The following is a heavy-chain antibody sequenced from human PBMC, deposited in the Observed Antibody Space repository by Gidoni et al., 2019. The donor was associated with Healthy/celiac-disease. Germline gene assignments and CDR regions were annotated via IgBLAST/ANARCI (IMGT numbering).Heavy chain of an antibody. D-gene: IGHD1-26*01. CDR2: ISWMSKRL. Sequence: EVQLVESGGGLVKPGRSLRLSCADSGFTFDDYTMHWVRQAPGQGLEWVSGISWMSKRLAYADSVKGRFTISRDNAKNSLYLQMNSLRAEDTAFYYCAKDADKFAGWEDAFDIWGQGTMVTVSS. J-gene: IGHJ3*02. CDR3: AKDADKFAGWEDAFDI. V-gene: IGHV3-9*01. CDR1: GFTFDDYT.